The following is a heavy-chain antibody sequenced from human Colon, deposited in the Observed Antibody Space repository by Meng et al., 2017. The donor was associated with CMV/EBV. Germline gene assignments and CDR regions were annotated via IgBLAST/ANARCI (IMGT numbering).Heavy chain of an antibody. CDR1: GFRFSSYS. D-gene: IGHD2-15*01. CDR2: IYSDDSST. J-gene: IGHJ6*02. Sequence: GGSLRLSCAASGFRFSSYSMIWVRQAPGKGLEWVSVIYSDDSSTSYADSVKGRFTISRDNSKITLYLQMNSLRAEDTAVYYCARSKAPTTPYYYYGMDVWGQGTTVTVSS. CDR3: ARSKAPTTPYYYYGMDV. V-gene: IGHV3-23*03.